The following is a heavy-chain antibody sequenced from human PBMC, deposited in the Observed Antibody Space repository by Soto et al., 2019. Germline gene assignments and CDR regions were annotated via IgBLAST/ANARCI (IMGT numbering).Heavy chain of an antibody. CDR2: IYYSGST. CDR3: ARSDSLSGYSYGYGDFDY. J-gene: IGHJ4*02. D-gene: IGHD5-18*01. CDR1: GGSISSYY. V-gene: IGHV4-59*01. Sequence: PSETLSLTCTVSGGSISSYYWSWIRQPPGKGLEWIGYIYYSGSTNYNPSLKSRVTISVDTSKNQFSLKLSSVTAADTAVYYCARSDSLSGYSYGYGDFDYWGQGILVTVSS.